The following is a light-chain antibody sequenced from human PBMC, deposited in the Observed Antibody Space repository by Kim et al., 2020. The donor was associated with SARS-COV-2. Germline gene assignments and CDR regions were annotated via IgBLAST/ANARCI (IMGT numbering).Light chain of an antibody. Sequence: QSVLTQSPSASGTPGQRVTISCSGSSSNIGSNAVNWYQQLPGTASKLLIYSNNQRPSGVPDRFSGSKSGTSASLAISGLQSEDEADYYCAAWDDSLNANYVFGTGTKVTVL. CDR2: SNN. CDR1: SSNIGSNA. J-gene: IGLJ1*01. V-gene: IGLV1-44*01. CDR3: AAWDDSLNANYV.